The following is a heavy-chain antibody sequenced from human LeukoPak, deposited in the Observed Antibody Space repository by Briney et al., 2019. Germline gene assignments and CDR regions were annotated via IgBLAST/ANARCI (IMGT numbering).Heavy chain of an antibody. D-gene: IGHD3-10*01. V-gene: IGHV3-23*01. J-gene: IGHJ4*02. CDR1: GLTFSSYA. CDR3: AKDQLLWFGELTSGSTFDY. CDR2: ISGSGGST. Sequence: GGSLRLSCAASGLTFSSYAMSWVRQAPGKGLEWVSAISGSGGSTYYADSVKGRFTISRDNSKNTLYLQMNSLRGEDTAVYYCAKDQLLWFGELTSGSTFDYWGQGTLVTVSS.